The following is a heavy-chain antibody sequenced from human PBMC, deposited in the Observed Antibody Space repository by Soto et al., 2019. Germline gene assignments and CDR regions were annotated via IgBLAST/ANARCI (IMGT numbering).Heavy chain of an antibody. Sequence: ETLSLTCTVSGDSISYSYWSWIRQPPGKGLEWIGNIYNSASTNYNPALKSRVTTSLDMSKNQFSLKLTSVTAADTAVYYCVRDRVGVSSNWFDSWGRGILVTVS. CDR2: IYNSAST. CDR3: VRDRVGVSSNWFDS. CDR1: GDSISYSY. V-gene: IGHV4-59*01. J-gene: IGHJ5*01. D-gene: IGHD1-26*01.